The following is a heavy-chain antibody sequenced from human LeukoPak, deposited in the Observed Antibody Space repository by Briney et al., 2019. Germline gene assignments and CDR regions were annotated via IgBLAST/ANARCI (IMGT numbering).Heavy chain of an antibody. CDR3: ARGLGNSGSYSTY. J-gene: IGHJ4*02. D-gene: IGHD1-26*01. CDR2: ISSSSSYI. CDR1: GFTFSSYW. V-gene: IGHV3-21*01. Sequence: GGSLRLSCAASGFTFSSYWMNWARQAPGKGLEWVSSISSSSSYIYYADSVKGRFTISRDNAKNSLYLQMNSLRAEDTAVYYCARGLGNSGSYSTYWGQGTLVTVSS.